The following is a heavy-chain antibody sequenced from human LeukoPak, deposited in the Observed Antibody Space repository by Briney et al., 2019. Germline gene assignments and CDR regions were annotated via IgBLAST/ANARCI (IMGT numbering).Heavy chain of an antibody. D-gene: IGHD3-9*01. Sequence: PGGSLRLSCAASGFTFSSYAMSWVRQAPGKGLEWVSAISGSGGSTYYADSVKGRFTISRDNSKNTLYLQMNSLRAEDTAVYYYARDMPSYDILTGYYKGGSFTFDYWGQGTLVTVSS. CDR2: ISGSGGST. V-gene: IGHV3-23*01. J-gene: IGHJ4*02. CDR1: GFTFSSYA. CDR3: ARDMPSYDILTGYYKGGSFTFDY.